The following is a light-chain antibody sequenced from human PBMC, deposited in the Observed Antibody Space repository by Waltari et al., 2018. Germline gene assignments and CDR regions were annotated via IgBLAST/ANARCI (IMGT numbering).Light chain of an antibody. CDR3: QQYNNWPPLYT. V-gene: IGKV3-15*01. Sequence: IVLTPSPAPLSMSPGARATLSRRASQSISTNLAWYQQRPGQAPRLLIYDTSTRATGIPVKFSGSGSGTEFTLTISDLQPEDFAVYSCQQYNNWPPLYTFGQGTKLDIK. CDR1: QSISTN. J-gene: IGKJ2*01. CDR2: DTS.